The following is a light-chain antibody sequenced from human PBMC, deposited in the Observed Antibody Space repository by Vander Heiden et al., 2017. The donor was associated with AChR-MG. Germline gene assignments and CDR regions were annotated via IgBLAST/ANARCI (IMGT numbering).Light chain of an antibody. Sequence: QPVLTQPPSVSGAPGQRVTISCTGSSSNIGAGYDVHWYQQRPGTAPKLLIDGNNNRPSGVPDRFSGSKSGTSASLAITGLQAEDEADYYCQSYDSSLSGVVFGGGTDLTVL. V-gene: IGLV1-40*01. CDR1: SSNIGAGYD. CDR2: GNN. CDR3: QSYDSSLSGVV. J-gene: IGLJ2*01.